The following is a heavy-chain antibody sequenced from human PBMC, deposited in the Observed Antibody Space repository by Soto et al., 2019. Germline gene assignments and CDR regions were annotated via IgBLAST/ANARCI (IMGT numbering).Heavy chain of an antibody. Sequence: QVQLVQSGAEVKKPGASVKVSCKASGYTFTDYYMHWVRQAPGQGLEWMGWINPNSGGTNYGQKFQGRVTMTRDTSISTAYMELSGLRSDDTAVYYCATCSGGSCYANWFDPWGQGTLVTVSS. D-gene: IGHD2-15*01. V-gene: IGHV1-2*02. CDR3: ATCSGGSCYANWFDP. J-gene: IGHJ5*02. CDR2: INPNSGGT. CDR1: GYTFTDYY.